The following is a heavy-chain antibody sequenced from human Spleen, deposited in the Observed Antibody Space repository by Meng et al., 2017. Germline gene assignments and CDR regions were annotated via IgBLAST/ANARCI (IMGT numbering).Heavy chain of an antibody. CDR2: IYYSGST. CDR3: ARARVVGSNTPHFDY. D-gene: IGHD1-26*01. J-gene: IGHJ4*02. V-gene: IGHV4-61*10. CDR1: GGSINRGSYY. Sequence: SETLSLTCTVSGGSINRGSYYWNWIRQPAGKGLEWIGYIYYSGSTNYNPSLKSRVNISVDTSKNQFSLKMTSVTAADTAVYYCARARVVGSNTPHFDYWSQGTLVTVSS.